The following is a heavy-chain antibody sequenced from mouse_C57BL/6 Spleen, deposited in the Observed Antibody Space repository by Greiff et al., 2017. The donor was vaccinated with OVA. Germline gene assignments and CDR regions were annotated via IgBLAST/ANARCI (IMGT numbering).Heavy chain of an antibody. D-gene: IGHD2-4*01. CDR3: ARCDYYYAMDY. V-gene: IGHV1-64*01. CDR2: IHPNSGST. Sequence: VQLQQPGAELVKPGASVKLSCKASGYTFTSYWMHWVKQRPGQGLEWIGMIHPNSGSTNYNEKFKSKATLTVDKSSSTAYMQLSSLTSEDSAVYYCARCDYYYAMDYWGQGTSVTVSS. J-gene: IGHJ4*01. CDR1: GYTFTSYW.